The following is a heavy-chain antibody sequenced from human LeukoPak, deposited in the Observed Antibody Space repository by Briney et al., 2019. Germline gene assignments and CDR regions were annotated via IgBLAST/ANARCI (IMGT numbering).Heavy chain of an antibody. J-gene: IGHJ3*02. D-gene: IGHD3-22*01. Sequence: GGSLRLSCAASGVTLSDHHMDWVRQAPGKGLGWVGRTRDKARGYRTEYAASVKDRFTISRDDSKTLVYLQMNSLKIEDTAVYYCARDGQEGDNSAFDIWGQGTVVTVYS. CDR2: TRDKARGYRT. CDR3: ARDGQEGDNSAFDI. V-gene: IGHV3-72*01. CDR1: GVTLSDHH.